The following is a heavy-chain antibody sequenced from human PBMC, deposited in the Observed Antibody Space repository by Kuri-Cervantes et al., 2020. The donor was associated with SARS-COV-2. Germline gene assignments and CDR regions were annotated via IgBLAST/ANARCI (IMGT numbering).Heavy chain of an antibody. Sequence: GGSLRLSCAASGFTFSSYAMHWVRQAPGKGLEWVSSISSSSSYIYYADSVEGRFTISRDNAKNSLYLQMNSLRAEDTAVYYCARALDGVVTRYYYYYGMDVWGQGTTVTVSS. CDR2: ISSSSSYI. V-gene: IGHV3-21*01. CDR3: ARALDGVVTRYYYYYGMDV. D-gene: IGHD3-3*01. CDR1: GFTFSSYA. J-gene: IGHJ6*02.